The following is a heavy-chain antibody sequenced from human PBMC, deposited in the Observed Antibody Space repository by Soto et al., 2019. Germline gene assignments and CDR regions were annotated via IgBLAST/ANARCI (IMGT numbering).Heavy chain of an antibody. D-gene: IGHD5-12*01. Sequence: SETLSLTCDVSGGSITNNNWWSWVRQPPGEGLEWIGEMHHIGSTNYNPSLKSRVTMSVDTSKNQFFLKLNSVTAADTAVYYCTKNSAYALDYWCPGTLVTVFS. CDR2: MHHIGST. CDR3: TKNSAYALDY. J-gene: IGHJ4*02. CDR1: GGSITNNNW. V-gene: IGHV4-4*02.